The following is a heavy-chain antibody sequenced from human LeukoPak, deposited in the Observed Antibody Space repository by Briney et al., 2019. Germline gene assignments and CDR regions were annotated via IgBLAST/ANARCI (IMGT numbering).Heavy chain of an antibody. Sequence: GRSLRLSCAASGFTFSSYAMHWVRQAPGKGLEWVAVISYDGSNKYYADSVKGRSYDGSNKYYADSVKGRFTISRDISKNTVYLKMNSLRVEDTAVYYCARGGLRYFDWLPNDNGYFQHWGQGTLVTVSS. V-gene: IGHV3-30*04. J-gene: IGHJ1*01. D-gene: IGHD3-9*01. CDR3: ARGGLRYFDWLPNDNGYFQH. CDR1: GFTFSSYA. CDR2: ISYDGSNK.